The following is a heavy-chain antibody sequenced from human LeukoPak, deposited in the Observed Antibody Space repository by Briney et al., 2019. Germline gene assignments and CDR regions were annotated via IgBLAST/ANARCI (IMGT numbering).Heavy chain of an antibody. CDR1: GFTFDDYA. CDR3: ARGRGYYRSGPSGY. D-gene: IGHD3-22*01. V-gene: IGHV3-9*01. CDR2: ISWNSGSI. J-gene: IGHJ4*02. Sequence: GGSLRLSCAASGFTFDDYAMHWVRQAPGKGLEWVSGISWNSGSIGYADSVKGRFTISRDNSKNTLYLQMNSLRAEDTAVYYCARGRGYYRSGPSGYWGQGTLVTVSS.